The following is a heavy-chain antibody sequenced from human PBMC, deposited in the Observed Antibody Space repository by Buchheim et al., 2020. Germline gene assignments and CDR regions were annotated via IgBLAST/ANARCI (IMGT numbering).Heavy chain of an antibody. CDR1: GFTFSNSG. J-gene: IGHJ4*02. V-gene: IGHV3-30*18. CDR2: ISSAGNK. Sequence: QVQLVESGGGVVQPGRSLRLSCGASGFTFSNSGMHWVRQAPGKGLEWVAVISSAGNKIYADSVKGRFTISRDNSKNTGYLQMNSLRPEDTAVYYCAKEQEGYWGQGTL. CDR3: AKEQEGY.